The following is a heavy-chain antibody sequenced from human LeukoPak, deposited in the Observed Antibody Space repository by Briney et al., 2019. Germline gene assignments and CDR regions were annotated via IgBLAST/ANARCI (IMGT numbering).Heavy chain of an antibody. Sequence: ASVKVSCKASGYTFTSYGISWVRQAPGQGLEWMGWISAYNGNTNYAQKLQGRVTITTDTSTSTAYMELRSLRSDDTAVYYCASCHCTNGVCYGECEYFQHWGQGTLVTVSS. CDR2: ISAYNGNT. CDR3: ASCHCTNGVCYGECEYFQH. D-gene: IGHD2-8*01. J-gene: IGHJ1*01. CDR1: GYTFTSYG. V-gene: IGHV1-18*01.